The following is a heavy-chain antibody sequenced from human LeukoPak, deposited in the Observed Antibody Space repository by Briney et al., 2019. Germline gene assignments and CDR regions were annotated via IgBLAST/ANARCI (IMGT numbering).Heavy chain of an antibody. Sequence: GSLRLSCAASGFTFSSYAMSWVRQAPGKGLEWVPAISGSGGSTYYADSVKGRFTISRDNSKNTLYLQMNSLRAEDTAVYYCAKSPTSEDSSGYFDYWGQGTLVTVSS. CDR2: ISGSGGST. CDR3: AKSPTSEDSSGYFDY. D-gene: IGHD3-22*01. V-gene: IGHV3-23*01. CDR1: GFTFSSYA. J-gene: IGHJ4*02.